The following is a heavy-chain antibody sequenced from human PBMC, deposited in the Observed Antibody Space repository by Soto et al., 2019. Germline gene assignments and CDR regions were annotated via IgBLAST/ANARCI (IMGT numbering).Heavy chain of an antibody. J-gene: IGHJ4*02. V-gene: IGHV3-30*01. CDR1: GFTFTNCA. CDR2: VGSDGMHK. Sequence: QVQLVESGGGVVQPGRSLRLSCAASGFTFTNCAMHWVRQAPGKGLECVAVVGSDGMHKYYGDFVKGRFTISRDTSENTVYLQMDRLTSEDTAVYYGARDVIVDAPDYFHYWGRGTLVNVSS. D-gene: IGHD1-26*01. CDR3: ARDVIVDAPDYFHY.